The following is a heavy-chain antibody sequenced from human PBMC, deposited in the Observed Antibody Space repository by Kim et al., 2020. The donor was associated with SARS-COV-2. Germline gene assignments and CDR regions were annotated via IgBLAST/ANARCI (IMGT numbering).Heavy chain of an antibody. D-gene: IGHD3-22*01. CDR1: GFTFGDYA. CDR2: ISWNSGSI. Sequence: GGSLRLSCAASGFTFGDYAMHWVRQAPGKGLEWVSGISWNSGSIGYADSVKGRFTISRDNAKNSLYLQMNSLRAEDTALSYCAKDMAYYDSSGHQGIYWGHGTLVTVSS. J-gene: IGHJ4*01. V-gene: IGHV3-9*01. CDR3: AKDMAYYDSSGHQGIY.